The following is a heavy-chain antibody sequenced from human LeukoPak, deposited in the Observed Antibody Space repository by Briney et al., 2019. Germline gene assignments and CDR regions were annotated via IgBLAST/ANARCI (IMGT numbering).Heavy chain of an antibody. CDR3: AREPEYNWNGYADY. D-gene: IGHD1-20*01. CDR2: ISAYNGNT. J-gene: IGHJ4*02. CDR1: GYTFTSYG. V-gene: IGHV1-18*01. Sequence: ASVKVSCKASGYTFTSYGISWVRQAPGQGLEWMGWISAYNGNTNYAQKFQGRVTITRDTSATTAYMELSSLRSEDTAAYYCAREPEYNWNGYADYWGQGTLVTVSS.